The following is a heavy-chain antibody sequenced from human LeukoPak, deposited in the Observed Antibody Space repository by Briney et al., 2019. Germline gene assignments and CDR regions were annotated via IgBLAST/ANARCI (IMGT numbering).Heavy chain of an antibody. Sequence: GGSLRLSCAASGFTFNSYVMSWVRQAPGKGLEWVSAINGGGGNTYYADSVKGRFTISRDSSKNVVYLQMNTLSADDTAVYYCAKSVVVITFRFDDWGQGALVTVSS. D-gene: IGHD2-15*01. V-gene: IGHV3-23*01. CDR3: AKSVVVITFRFDD. CDR1: GFTFNSYV. CDR2: INGGGGNT. J-gene: IGHJ4*02.